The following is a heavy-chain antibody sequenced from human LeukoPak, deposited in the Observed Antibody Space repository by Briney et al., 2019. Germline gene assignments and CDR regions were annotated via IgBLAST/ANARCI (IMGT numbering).Heavy chain of an antibody. J-gene: IGHJ6*02. CDR3: ATAHGEGSGSYGLYGMDV. CDR1: GYTLTELS. Sequence: ASVKVSCKVCGYTLTELSMHWVRQARGKGLEGMGGFDPEDGETIYAQKFQGRVTMTEDTSTDTAYMQLSSLRSEDTAVYYCATAHGEGSGSYGLYGMDVWGQGTTVTVSS. V-gene: IGHV1-24*01. D-gene: IGHD3-10*01. CDR2: FDPEDGET.